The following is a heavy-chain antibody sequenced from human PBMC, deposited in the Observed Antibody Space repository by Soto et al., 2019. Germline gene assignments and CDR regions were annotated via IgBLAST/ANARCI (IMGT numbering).Heavy chain of an antibody. J-gene: IGHJ5*02. CDR2: IYPGDSDT. D-gene: IGHD1-26*01. Sequence: RGESLKITCKGSGYSFTSYWIGWVRQMPGKGLEWIGIIYPGDSDTRYSPSFQGQVTISADKSISTAYLQWSSLKASDTAMSYCARSGPITRRVGWLEPWGKGTLVTIFS. V-gene: IGHV5-51*01. CDR1: GYSFTSYW. CDR3: ARSGPITRRVGWLEP.